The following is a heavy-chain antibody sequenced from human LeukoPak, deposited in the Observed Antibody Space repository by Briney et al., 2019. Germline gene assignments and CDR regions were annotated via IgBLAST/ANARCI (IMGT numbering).Heavy chain of an antibody. CDR2: IDGSGAGT. CDR1: GFTFSTFA. CDR3: AKGEGYNNLDWFDP. J-gene: IGHJ5*02. V-gene: IGHV3-23*01. D-gene: IGHD5-24*01. Sequence: GGSLRLSCAASGFTFSTFAMTWVRQGPGKGLEWVSSIDGSGAGTYYADSVKGRFSISRDNSKSTLYLQMYSLTAGDTAVYYCAKGEGYNNLDWFDPWGQGTLVTVSS.